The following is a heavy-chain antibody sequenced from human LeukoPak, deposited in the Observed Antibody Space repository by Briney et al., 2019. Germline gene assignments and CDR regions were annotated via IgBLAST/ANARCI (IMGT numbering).Heavy chain of an antibody. D-gene: IGHD6-19*01. Sequence: GGSLRLSCAASGFTFSSYAMSWVRQAPGKGLEWVSAISGSGGSTYYADSVKGRFTIPRGNSKNTLYLQMNSLRAEDTAVYYCAKMYSSGWNDIYWYFDYWGQGTLVTVSS. CDR3: AKMYSSGWNDIYWYFDY. CDR2: ISGSGGST. CDR1: GFTFSSYA. J-gene: IGHJ4*02. V-gene: IGHV3-23*01.